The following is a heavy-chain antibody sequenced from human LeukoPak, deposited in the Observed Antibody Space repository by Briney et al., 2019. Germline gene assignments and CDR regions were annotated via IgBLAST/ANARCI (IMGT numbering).Heavy chain of an antibody. CDR3: ARDQSGSGSPSSYYFDY. J-gene: IGHJ4*02. Sequence: ASVKVSCKASGYTFTSHKMHWVRQAPGQGLEWMGIISPSGGVAIYPQKFQGRVTITADKSTSTAYMELSSLRSEDTAVYYCARDQSGSGSPSSYYFDYWGQGTLVTVSS. V-gene: IGHV1-46*01. CDR2: ISPSGGVA. D-gene: IGHD3-10*01. CDR1: GYTFTSHK.